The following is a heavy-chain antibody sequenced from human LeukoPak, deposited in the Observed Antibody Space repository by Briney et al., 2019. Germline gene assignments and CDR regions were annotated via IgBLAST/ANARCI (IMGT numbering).Heavy chain of an antibody. Sequence: PGGSLRLSCAASGFTFSSYSMNWVRQAPGKGLEWVSSISSSSSYIYYADSVKGRFTISRDNAKNSLYLQMNTLRAEDTAVYFCAKEKQRNFDYWGQGTLVTVSS. CDR3: AKEKQRNFDY. CDR1: GFTFSSYS. J-gene: IGHJ4*02. V-gene: IGHV3-21*04. CDR2: ISSSSSYI.